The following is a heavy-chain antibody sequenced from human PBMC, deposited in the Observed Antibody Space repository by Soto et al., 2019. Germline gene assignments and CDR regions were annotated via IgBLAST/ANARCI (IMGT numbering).Heavy chain of an antibody. J-gene: IGHJ6*01. CDR2: ISGSGGST. D-gene: IGHD6-19*01. V-gene: IGHV3-23*01. CDR1: VFTFSIYA. Sequence: WGSLLVSCASSVFTFSIYAMSWVRQAPGKGLDSVSAISGSGGSTYYADSVKGRFTISRDNSKNTLYLQMNSLRAEDTAVYYCAKDGTKGIAVAGFYYYGMDVWGQGTTVTVSS. CDR3: AKDGTKGIAVAGFYYYGMDV.